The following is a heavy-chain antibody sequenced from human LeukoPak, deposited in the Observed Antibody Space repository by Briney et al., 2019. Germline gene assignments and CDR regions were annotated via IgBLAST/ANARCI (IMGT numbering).Heavy chain of an antibody. CDR1: GFTFSTYS. D-gene: IGHD6-6*01. Sequence: SGGSLRLSCAVSGFTFSTYSMNWVRQTPGKGLEWVSYISSSGSTIYYADSVKGRFTVSRDNAKNSMFLQMNSLRAEDTAVYYCAKYSSSSLRAYWGQGTLVTVSS. CDR3: AKYSSSSLRAY. CDR2: ISSSGSTI. V-gene: IGHV3-48*04. J-gene: IGHJ4*02.